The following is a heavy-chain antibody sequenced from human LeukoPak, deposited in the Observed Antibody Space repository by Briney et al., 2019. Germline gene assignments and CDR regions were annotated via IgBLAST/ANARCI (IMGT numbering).Heavy chain of an antibody. J-gene: IGHJ5*02. CDR2: IIGSGGNT. V-gene: IGHV3-23*01. Sequence: GGSLRLSCAASGYTFNNYAMTWVRQAPGKGLEWVSTIIGSGGNTDYADSVKGRFTISRDNSKDTLFLQMDSLRVEDTAVYYCATFCSGGDCYSFAPWGQGTLVTVSS. D-gene: IGHD2-15*01. CDR1: GYTFNNYA. CDR3: ATFCSGGDCYSFAP.